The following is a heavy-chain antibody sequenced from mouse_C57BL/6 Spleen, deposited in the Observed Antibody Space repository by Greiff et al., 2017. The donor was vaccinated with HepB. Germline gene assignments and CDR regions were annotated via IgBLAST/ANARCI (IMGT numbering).Heavy chain of an antibody. CDR2: INYDGSST. Sequence: EVKLVESEGGLVQPGSSMKLSCTASGFTFSDYYMAWVRQVPEKGLEWVANINYDGSSTYYLDSLKSRFIISRDNAKNILYLQMSSLKSEDTATYYCARDPDGTEAMDYWGQRTSVTVAS. CDR1: GFTFSDYY. V-gene: IGHV5-16*01. CDR3: ARDPDGTEAMDY. D-gene: IGHD2-1*01. J-gene: IGHJ4*01.